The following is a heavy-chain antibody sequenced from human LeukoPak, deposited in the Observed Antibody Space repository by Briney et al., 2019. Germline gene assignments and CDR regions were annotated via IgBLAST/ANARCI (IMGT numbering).Heavy chain of an antibody. D-gene: IGHD2-2*01. CDR1: GYTFTGYY. V-gene: IGHV1-2*02. Sequence: ASVKVSCKASGYTFTGYYMHWVRQAPGQGLEWMGWINPNSGGTNYAQKFQGRVTMTRDTSISTAYMELSRLRSDDTAVYYCARGDIVVVSEGFDPWGQGTLVTVSS. CDR2: INPNSGGT. J-gene: IGHJ5*02. CDR3: ARGDIVVVSEGFDP.